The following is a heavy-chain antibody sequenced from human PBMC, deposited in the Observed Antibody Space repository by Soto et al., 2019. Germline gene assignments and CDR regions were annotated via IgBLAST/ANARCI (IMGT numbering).Heavy chain of an antibody. CDR1: GYTFSRYA. J-gene: IGHJ4*02. V-gene: IGHV1-18*01. Sequence: ASVKVSCKASGYTFSRYAISWVRQAPGQGLEWMGWIDTSNGHTNYAQNFQGRVTLTTDTSTTTVFMELRSPRSDDTALYYCARCSTSCYSGFEYWGQGTLVTVSS. D-gene: IGHD2-2*01. CDR2: IDTSNGHT. CDR3: ARCSTSCYSGFEY.